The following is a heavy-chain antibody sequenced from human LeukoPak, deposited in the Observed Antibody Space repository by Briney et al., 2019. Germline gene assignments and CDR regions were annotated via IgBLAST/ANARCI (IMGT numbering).Heavy chain of an antibody. V-gene: IGHV4-4*07. CDR1: GGPLSSYY. J-gene: IGHJ6*02. CDR3: AGITIFGVVSPNYGMDV. Sequence: SETLSLTCSVSGGPLSSYYWSWIRQPAGKGREWIGRIYTCGSTNYNPSLKSRVTMSVDTSNIQYTLKLSCVTAVDTAVYYCAGITIFGVVSPNYGMDVWGQGTTVTVSS. D-gene: IGHD3-3*01. CDR2: IYTCGST.